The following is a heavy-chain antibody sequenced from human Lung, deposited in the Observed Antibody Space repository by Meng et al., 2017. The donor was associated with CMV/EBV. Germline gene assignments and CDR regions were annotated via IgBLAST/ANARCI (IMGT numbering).Heavy chain of an antibody. CDR2: IHHSGST. CDR3: VRDGPQWGSGYDYWHYYNGTDV. D-gene: IGHD5-12*01. V-gene: IGHV4-38-2*02. J-gene: IGHJ6*02. Sequence: SXTXSLXCTVSGYSISGGYYWGWIRQPPGKGLEWIATIHHSGSTYYNPSLKSRVTISVDRSKNQFSLRLSSVTAADTAVYYYVRDGPQWGSGYDYWHYYNGTDVWXQGTXVTVSS. CDR1: GYSISGGYY.